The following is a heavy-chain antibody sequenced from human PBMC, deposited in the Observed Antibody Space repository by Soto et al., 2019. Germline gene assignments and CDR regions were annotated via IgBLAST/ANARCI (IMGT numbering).Heavy chain of an antibody. Sequence: PSETLSLTCTVSGGSVSSGSYYWSWIRQPPGKGLEWIGYIYYSGSTYYNPSLKSRVTISVDTSKNQFSLKLSSVTAADTAVYYCARGPPYDFWSGYYDYYYYGMDVWGQGTTVTVSS. CDR3: ARGPPYDFWSGYYDYYYYGMDV. CDR2: IYYSGST. CDR1: GGSVSSGSYY. V-gene: IGHV4-61*01. D-gene: IGHD3-3*01. J-gene: IGHJ6*02.